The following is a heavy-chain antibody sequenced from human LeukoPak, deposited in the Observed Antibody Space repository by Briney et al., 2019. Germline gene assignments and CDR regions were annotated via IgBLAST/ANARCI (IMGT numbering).Heavy chain of an antibody. D-gene: IGHD1-26*01. CDR3: ARDSAILGSYYGGGDY. CDR1: GGSISSGSYY. J-gene: IGHJ4*02. CDR2: IYTSGST. Sequence: SETLSLTCTVSGGSISSGSYYWSWIRQPAGKGLEWIGRIYTSGSTNYNPSLKSRVTISVDTSKNQFSLKLSSVTAADTAVYYCARDSAILGSYYGGGDYWGQGTLVTVSS. V-gene: IGHV4-61*02.